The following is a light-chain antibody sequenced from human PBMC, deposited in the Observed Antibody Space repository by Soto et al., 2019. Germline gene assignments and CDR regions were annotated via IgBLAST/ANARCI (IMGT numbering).Light chain of an antibody. V-gene: IGLV2-8*01. Sequence: QSALTQPPSASGSPGQSVTISCTGTSRDVGGHDYVSWYQQHPGKAPNLMIYEVSKRPSGVPDRFSGSKSGNTASLTVSGLQAEDEADYYCSSYVTGNSLIFGGGTKLTVL. CDR3: SSYVTGNSLI. CDR2: EVS. CDR1: SRDVGGHDY. J-gene: IGLJ2*01.